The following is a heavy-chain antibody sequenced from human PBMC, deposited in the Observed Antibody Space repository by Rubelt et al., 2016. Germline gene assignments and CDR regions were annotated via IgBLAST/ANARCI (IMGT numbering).Heavy chain of an antibody. D-gene: IGHD6-13*01. J-gene: IGHJ5*02. CDR3: TTDLSLGFNWFDP. CDR2: IKSKTDGGTT. Sequence: EVQLVESGGGLVQPGGSLRLSCAASGFTVSSNYMSWVRQAPGKGLEWVGRIKSKTDGGTTDYAAPVKGRFTISRDDSKNTLYLQMNSLKTEDTAVYYCTTDLSLGFNWFDPWGQGTLVTVSS. V-gene: IGHV3-15*01. CDR1: GFTVSSNY.